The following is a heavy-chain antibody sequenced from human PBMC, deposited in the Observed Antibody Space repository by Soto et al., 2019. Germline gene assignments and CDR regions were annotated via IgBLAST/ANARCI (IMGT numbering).Heavy chain of an antibody. J-gene: IGHJ6*02. D-gene: IGHD1-1*01. CDR1: GGSISTYY. CDR2: IYSSGTA. CDR3: ARGDGIQLGSLAGRYYYHKMDV. V-gene: IGHV4-59*01. Sequence: QVQLRESGPGLVKSSETLSLTCTVSGGSISTYYWSWVRQPPGNGLEWIGYIYSSGTATYNPSPSTRVTISVDTSENQFCLRLSSVTASDQAVYYCARGDGIQLGSLAGRYYYHKMDVWGQGTPVTVYS.